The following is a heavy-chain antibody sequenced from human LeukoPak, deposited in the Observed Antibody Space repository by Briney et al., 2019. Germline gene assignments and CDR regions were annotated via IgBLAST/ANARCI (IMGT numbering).Heavy chain of an antibody. J-gene: IGHJ6*03. V-gene: IGHV4-4*07. Sequence: KPSETLSLTCTVSGGSISGDYWSWIRQPAGKGLEWIGRINTSGNSNYNPSLKSRVTMSVDTSKNQFSLKLSSVTAADTAVYYCARGWGYMDVRGKGTTVTVSS. D-gene: IGHD1-26*01. CDR2: INTSGNS. CDR1: GGSISGDY. CDR3: ARGWGYMDV.